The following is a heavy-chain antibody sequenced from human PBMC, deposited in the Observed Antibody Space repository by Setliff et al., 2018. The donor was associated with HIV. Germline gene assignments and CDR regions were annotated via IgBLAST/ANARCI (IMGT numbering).Heavy chain of an antibody. CDR1: GGSISSYY. CDR3: ARDPGGLYCRSTSCQGGCFDP. Sequence: KSSETLSLTCTVSGGSISSYYWSWIRQSPGKGLEWIGSIYYSETTNNNPSLKSRVTISVDTSKNQLSLKLRSVTAADTAVYYCARDPGGLYCRSTSCQGGCFDPWGQGTLVTVSS. D-gene: IGHD2-2*01. V-gene: IGHV4-59*01. J-gene: IGHJ5*02. CDR2: IYYSETT.